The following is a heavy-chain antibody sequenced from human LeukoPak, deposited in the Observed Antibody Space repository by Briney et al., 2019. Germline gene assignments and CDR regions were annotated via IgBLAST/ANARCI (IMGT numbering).Heavy chain of an antibody. V-gene: IGHV4-39*01. CDR3: ARRVLLWFGELFEYNWFDP. CDR2: IYYSGST. Sequence: SKTLSLTCAVYGGSFSGYYWGWIRQPPGKGLEWIGSIYYSGSTYYNPSLKSRVTISVDTSKNQFSLKLSSVTAADTAVYYCARRVLLWFGELFEYNWFDPWGQGTLVTVSS. J-gene: IGHJ5*02. D-gene: IGHD3-10*01. CDR1: GGSFSGYY.